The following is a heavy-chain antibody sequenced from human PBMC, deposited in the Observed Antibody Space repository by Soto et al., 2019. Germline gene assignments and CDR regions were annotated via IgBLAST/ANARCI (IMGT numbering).Heavy chain of an antibody. CDR3: AKDLTGDSNYSNYYYYYMDV. V-gene: IGHV3-48*01. CDR1: GFTFSSYS. J-gene: IGHJ6*03. D-gene: IGHD4-4*01. CDR2: ISSSSGST. Sequence: GGSLRLSCAASGFTFSSYSMHWVRQAPGKGLEWISYISSSSGSTYYADSVKGRFTISRDNSKNTLYLQMNSLRAEDTAVYYCAKDLTGDSNYSNYYYYYMDVWGKGTTVTVSS.